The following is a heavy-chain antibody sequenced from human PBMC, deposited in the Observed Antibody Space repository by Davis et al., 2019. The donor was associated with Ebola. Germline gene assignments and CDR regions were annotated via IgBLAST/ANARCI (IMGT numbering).Heavy chain of an antibody. Sequence: PSETLSLTCTVSGASINTVHWSWIRQPADKGLEWIGRIYASGSTNYNPSLKSRVTMSVDTSKNQFSLKLSSVTAADTAVYYCAREGNYYYNAMDVWGQGTTITVSS. CDR1: GASINTVH. V-gene: IGHV4-4*07. CDR2: IYASGST. CDR3: AREGNYYYNAMDV. J-gene: IGHJ6*02.